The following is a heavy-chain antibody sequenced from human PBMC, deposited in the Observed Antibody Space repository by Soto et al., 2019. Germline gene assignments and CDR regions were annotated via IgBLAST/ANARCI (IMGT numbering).Heavy chain of an antibody. D-gene: IGHD3-22*01. Sequence: SETLSLTCTVSGGSISSSSYYWGWIRQPQGKGLEWIGSIYYSSSTYYNPSLKSRVTISVDTSKNHFSLKLSSVTAADTAVYYCARHSGYYGSGYYYVQHFDYWGQGTLVTVSS. CDR1: GGSISSSSYY. CDR2: IYYSSST. V-gene: IGHV4-39*01. J-gene: IGHJ4*02. CDR3: ARHSGYYGSGYYYVQHFDY.